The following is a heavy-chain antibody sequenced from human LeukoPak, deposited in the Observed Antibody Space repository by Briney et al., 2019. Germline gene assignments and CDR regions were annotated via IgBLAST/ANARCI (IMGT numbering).Heavy chain of an antibody. V-gene: IGHV3-11*01. CDR2: ISSSGSTI. Sequence: PGGSLRLSCAASGFTFSDYYMSWIRQAPVKGLEWVSYISSSGSTIYYADSVKGRFTISRDNAKNSLYLQMNSLRAEDTAVYYCARVPSVTMVRGVIIRSYYFDYWGQGTLVTVSS. D-gene: IGHD3-10*01. J-gene: IGHJ4*02. CDR3: ARVPSVTMVRGVIIRSYYFDY. CDR1: GFTFSDYY.